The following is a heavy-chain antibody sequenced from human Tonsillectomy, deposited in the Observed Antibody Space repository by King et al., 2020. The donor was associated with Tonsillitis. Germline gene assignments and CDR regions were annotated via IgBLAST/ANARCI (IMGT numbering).Heavy chain of an antibody. V-gene: IGHV3-21*01. CDR2: ISSSSTYI. Sequence: VQLVESGGGLVKPGGSLRLSCAASGFTFNNYNINWLRRAPGKGLEWVSSISSSSTYIYYGDSVKGRFTISRDNAKNSLYLQMNSLGAEDTAVYYCARYGPGGVFDYWGQGTLVTVSS. D-gene: IGHD3-10*01. J-gene: IGHJ4*02. CDR3: ARYGPGGVFDY. CDR1: GFTFNNYN.